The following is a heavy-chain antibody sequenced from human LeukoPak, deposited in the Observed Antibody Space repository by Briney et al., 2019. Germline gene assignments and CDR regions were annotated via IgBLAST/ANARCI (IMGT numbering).Heavy chain of an antibody. CDR3: ARGRVDIVATRYNWFDP. D-gene: IGHD5-12*01. Sequence: GESLKISCKGSGYSFTNYWIGWVRQMPGKGLEWMGIIYPGDSDARYSPSFQGQVTISADKSISTAYLQWSSLKASDTAMYYCARGRVDIVATRYNWFDPWGQGTLVIVSS. CDR2: IYPGDSDA. J-gene: IGHJ5*02. CDR1: GYSFTNYW. V-gene: IGHV5-51*01.